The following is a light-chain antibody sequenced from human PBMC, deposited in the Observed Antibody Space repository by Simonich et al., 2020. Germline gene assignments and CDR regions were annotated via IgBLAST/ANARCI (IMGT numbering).Light chain of an antibody. CDR2: DVS. Sequence: QSALTQPASVSGSPGQSITISCTGTSSGVGGYNYVSWYQQHPGKAPQLMLYDVSNRPSGVSNRFSGSKSGNTASLTISGLQAEDEADYYCSSYTSSSHVVFGGGTKLTVL. J-gene: IGLJ2*01. V-gene: IGLV2-14*03. CDR1: SSGVGGYNY. CDR3: SSYTSSSHVV.